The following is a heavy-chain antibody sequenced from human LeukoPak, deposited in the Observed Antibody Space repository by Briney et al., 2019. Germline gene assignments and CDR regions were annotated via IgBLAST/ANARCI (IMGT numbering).Heavy chain of an antibody. J-gene: IGHJ4*02. CDR1: VDSFSDHY. CDR2: IHHSGST. V-gene: IGHV4-34*01. CDR3: ARSPATSWSSFDY. D-gene: IGHD2-2*01. Sequence: SETLSLTCAVYVDSFSDHYWTWIRQPPGKGLEWIGEIHHSGSTNYRLSLKSRVSISVDRSKNQFSLKLTSVTAADTAVYYCARSPATSWSSFDYWGQGTLVTVSS.